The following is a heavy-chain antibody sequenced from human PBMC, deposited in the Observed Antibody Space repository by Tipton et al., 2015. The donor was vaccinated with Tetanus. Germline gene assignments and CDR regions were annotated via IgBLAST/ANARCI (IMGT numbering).Heavy chain of an antibody. Sequence: GSLRLSCAASGFTVGNNYMSWVRQAPGKGLEWVSFIYSGGGTYYADSVKGRFTISRDHSKNSLYLQMNSLRAEDTALYHCARVSYYYYGMDVWGQGTTVTVSS. CDR2: IYSGGGT. CDR1: GFTVGNNY. V-gene: IGHV3-53*01. J-gene: IGHJ6*02. CDR3: ARVSYYYYGMDV.